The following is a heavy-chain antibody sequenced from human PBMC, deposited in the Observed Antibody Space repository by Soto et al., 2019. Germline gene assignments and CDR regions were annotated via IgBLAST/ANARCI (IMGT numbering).Heavy chain of an antibody. CDR3: ARVPDR. CDR1: GGTFRGYS. J-gene: IGHJ5*02. D-gene: IGHD2-2*01. V-gene: IGHV4-30-2*01. Sequence: SETLSLTCAVHGGTFRGYSWSWIRQPPGKGLEWIGYIYHSGSTYYNPSLKSRVTISVDRSKNQFSLKLSSVTAADTAVYYCARVPDRWGQGTLVTVSS. CDR2: IYHSGST.